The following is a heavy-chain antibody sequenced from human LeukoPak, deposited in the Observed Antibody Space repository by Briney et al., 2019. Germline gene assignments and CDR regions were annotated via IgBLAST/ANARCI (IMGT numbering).Heavy chain of an antibody. CDR1: AYTFTAYF. V-gene: IGHV1-2*02. J-gene: IGHJ5*02. D-gene: IGHD2-2*01. CDR3: ARGAAIVVVTDAKDNWFDP. Sequence: ASVKVSCKASAYTFTAYFIYWVRQAPGQGLEWMGWVNPNSGGTDSAQKFQGRFTMTSDTSISTAYMELSGLRSDDTAMYYCARGAAIVVVTDAKDNWFDPWGQGTLVTVSS. CDR2: VNPNSGGT.